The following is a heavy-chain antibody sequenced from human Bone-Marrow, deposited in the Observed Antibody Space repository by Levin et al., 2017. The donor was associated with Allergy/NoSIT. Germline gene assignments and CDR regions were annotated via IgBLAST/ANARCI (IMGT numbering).Heavy chain of an antibody. CDR3: ARDNGAATMGGYYYYYGMDG. J-gene: IGHJ6*02. CDR2: IKQDGSEK. CDR1: GFTFSSYW. V-gene: IGHV3-7*01. D-gene: IGHD2-15*01. Sequence: GGSLRLSCAASGFTFSSYWMSWVRQAPGKGLEWVANIKQDGSEKYYVDSVKGRFTISRDNAKNSLYLQMNSLRAEDTAVYYCARDNGAATMGGYYYYYGMDGWGQGTTVTVSS.